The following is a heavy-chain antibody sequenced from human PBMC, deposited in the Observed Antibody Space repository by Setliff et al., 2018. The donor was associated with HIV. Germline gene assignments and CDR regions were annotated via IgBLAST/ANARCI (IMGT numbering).Heavy chain of an antibody. V-gene: IGHV3-23*01. CDR1: GFTFSSYA. CDR2: ISGSGGST. Sequence: GGSLRLSCAASGFTFSSYAMSWVRQAPGKGLEWVSAISGSGGSTYYADSVKGRFTVYRDNTKNSLYLQMNILRTEDTAVYYCASRVYYYDSNNFLREEGFDPWGQGTLVTVSS. J-gene: IGHJ5*02. CDR3: ASRVYYYDSNNFLREEGFDP. D-gene: IGHD3-22*01.